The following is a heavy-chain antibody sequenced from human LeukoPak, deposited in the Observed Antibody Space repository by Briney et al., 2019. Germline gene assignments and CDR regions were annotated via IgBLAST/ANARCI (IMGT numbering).Heavy chain of an antibody. J-gene: IGHJ4*02. CDR2: INQDGSRR. V-gene: IGHV3-7*01. CDR3: ARGRPHGNDY. D-gene: IGHD4-23*01. Sequence: PGGSLRLSCAGSGFTFSSYWISWVRQAPGKGLEWVANINQDGSRRHYVDSVRGRFTISRDNAKNTLYLQMNSLRVEDTAVYYCARGRPHGNDYWGQGTLVTVSS. CDR1: GFTFSSYW.